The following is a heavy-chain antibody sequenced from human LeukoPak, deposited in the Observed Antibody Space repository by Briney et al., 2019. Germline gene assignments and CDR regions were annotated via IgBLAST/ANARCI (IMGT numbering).Heavy chain of an antibody. D-gene: IGHD1-26*01. Sequence: MTSETLSLTCTVSGGSLSSGSSYWSWIRQHPGKGLEWIGYIFYTGSTYYNPSLNSRINISVVTSKNQFSLQLNSVTPEDTAVYYCARGGSYPLDYWGQGTLVTVSS. CDR1: GGSLSSGSSY. CDR3: ARGGSYPLDY. CDR2: IFYTGST. J-gene: IGHJ4*02. V-gene: IGHV4-31*03.